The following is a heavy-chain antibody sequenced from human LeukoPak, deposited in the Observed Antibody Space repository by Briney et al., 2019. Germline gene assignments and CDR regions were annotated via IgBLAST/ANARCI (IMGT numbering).Heavy chain of an antibody. D-gene: IGHD3-3*01. J-gene: IGHJ4*02. Sequence: GGSLRLSCAASGFTFSRYTMSWVRQAPGKGLELVANIKQDRSEKYYVDSVKGRFTISRDNAKNSLYLQMNSLRAEDTAVYYCARLREIPVFGVVTKSTSYFDYWGQGTLVTVSS. CDR2: IKQDRSEK. CDR3: ARLREIPVFGVVTKSTSYFDY. V-gene: IGHV3-7*01. CDR1: GFTFSRYT.